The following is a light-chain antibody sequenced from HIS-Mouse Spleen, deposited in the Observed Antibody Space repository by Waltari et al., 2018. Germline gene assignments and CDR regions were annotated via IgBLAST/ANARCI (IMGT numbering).Light chain of an antibody. CDR1: SSDVGSYNL. CDR3: CSYAGSSTWV. V-gene: IGLV2-23*01. CDR2: EGS. Sequence: QSALTQPASVSGSPGQSITISCTGTSSDVGSYNLVSWYQQHPGKAPKLMIYEGSKRPPGFSNRCAASKSGNTASLTISGLQAEDEADYYCCSYAGSSTWVFGGGTKLTVL. J-gene: IGLJ3*02.